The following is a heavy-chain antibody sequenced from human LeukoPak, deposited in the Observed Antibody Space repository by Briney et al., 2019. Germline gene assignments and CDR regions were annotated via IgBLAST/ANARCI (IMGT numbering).Heavy chain of an antibody. CDR3: ARERGGQCLDY. D-gene: IGHD2-15*01. Sequence: SETLSLTCTVSGGSISSGGYYWSWVRQHPGKGLEWIGYIYYSGSTYYNPSLKSRVTISVDTSKNQFSLKLSSVTAADTAVYYCARERGGQCLDYWGQGTLVTVSS. V-gene: IGHV4-31*03. CDR2: IYYSGST. CDR1: GGSISSGGYY. J-gene: IGHJ4*02.